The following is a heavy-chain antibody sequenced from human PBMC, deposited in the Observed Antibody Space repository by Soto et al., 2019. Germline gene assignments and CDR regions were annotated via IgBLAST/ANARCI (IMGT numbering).Heavy chain of an antibody. CDR2: ISRRGGRT. V-gene: IGHV3-23*01. CDR1: GFTFSNYA. CDR3: AMPWRGVGLYHEANY. D-gene: IGHD1-26*01. Sequence: EVQLLESGGGLVQPGGSLRLPCAVFGFTFSNYAMSCVRQAPGKGLEWVSGISRRGGRTFYADSVTGRFTISRYNSKTPLYMQVTSLRVADTAVYYCAMPWRGVGLYHEANYRGHGTLVSVSS. J-gene: IGHJ4*01.